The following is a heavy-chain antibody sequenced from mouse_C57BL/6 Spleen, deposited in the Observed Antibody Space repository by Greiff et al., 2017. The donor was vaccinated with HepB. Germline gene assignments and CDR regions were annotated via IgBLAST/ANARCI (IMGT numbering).Heavy chain of an antibody. CDR2: ISYDGSN. CDR3: ARESSGTLYFDY. D-gene: IGHD3-2*02. J-gene: IGHJ2*01. CDR1: GYSITSGYY. V-gene: IGHV3-6*01. Sequence: EVQLQQSGPGLVKPSQSLSLTCSVTGYSITSGYYWNWIRQFPGNKLEWMGYISYDGSNNYNPSLKNRISITRDTSKNQFFLKLNSVTTEDTATYYCARESSGTLYFDYWGQGTTLTVSS.